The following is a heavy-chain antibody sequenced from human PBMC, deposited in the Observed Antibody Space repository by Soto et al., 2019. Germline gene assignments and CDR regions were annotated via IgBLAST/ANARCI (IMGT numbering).Heavy chain of an antibody. V-gene: IGHV3-53*01. CDR2: IYSGGST. D-gene: IGHD3-3*01. CDR1: GFTVSSNY. J-gene: IGHJ6*02. Sequence: LRLSCAASGFTVSSNYMSWVRQAPGKGLEWVSVIYSGGSTYYADSVKGRFTISRDNSKNTLYLQMNSLRAEDTAVYYCARSLWIFGVARTASYGMDVWGQGTTVTVSS. CDR3: ARSLWIFGVARTASYGMDV.